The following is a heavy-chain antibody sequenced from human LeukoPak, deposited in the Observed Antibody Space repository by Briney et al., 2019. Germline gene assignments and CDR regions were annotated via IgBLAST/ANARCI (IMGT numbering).Heavy chain of an antibody. D-gene: IGHD5-24*01. CDR1: GFTFSSYA. CDR3: AKEGVRERWLQLGY. CDR2: ISGSGGST. J-gene: IGHJ4*02. Sequence: GGSLSLSCAASGFTFSSYAISWVRQAPGKGLEWVSAISGSGGSTYYADSVKGRFTISRDNSKNTLYLQMNSLRAEDTAVYYCAKEGVRERWLQLGYWGQGTLVTVSS. V-gene: IGHV3-23*01.